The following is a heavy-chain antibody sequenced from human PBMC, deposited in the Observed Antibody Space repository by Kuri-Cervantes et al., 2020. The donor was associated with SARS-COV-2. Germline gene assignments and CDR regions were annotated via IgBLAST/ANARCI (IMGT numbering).Heavy chain of an antibody. CDR2: IGTAGDT. CDR1: GFTFSSYD. Sequence: ETLSLTCAASGFTFSSYDMHWVRQATGKGLEWVSAIGTAGDTYYPGSVKGQFTISRENAKNSLYLQMNSLKTEDTAVYYCTTLIDYWGQGALVTVSS. J-gene: IGHJ4*02. D-gene: IGHD1-1*01. V-gene: IGHV3-13*01. CDR3: TTLIDY.